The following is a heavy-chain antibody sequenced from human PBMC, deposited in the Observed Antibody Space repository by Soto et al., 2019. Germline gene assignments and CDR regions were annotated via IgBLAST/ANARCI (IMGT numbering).Heavy chain of an antibody. CDR2: ISGSGGST. J-gene: IGHJ1*01. D-gene: IGHD6-13*01. CDR1: GFTFSSYA. Sequence: GGSLRLSCAASGFTFSSYAMSWVRQAPGKGLEWVSAISGSGGSTYYADSVKGRFTISRDNSKNTLYLQMNSLRAEDTAVYYCAKDRYEQQLVPIYSQFCGQGILVTVSS. CDR3: AKDRYEQQLVPIYSQF. V-gene: IGHV3-23*01.